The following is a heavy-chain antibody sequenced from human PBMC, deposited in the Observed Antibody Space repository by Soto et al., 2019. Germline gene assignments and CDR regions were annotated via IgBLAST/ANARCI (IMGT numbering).Heavy chain of an antibody. J-gene: IGHJ4*02. Sequence: GGSLRLSCAASGFTFSSYGMHWVRQAPGKGLEWVAVISYDGSNKYYADSVKGRFTISRDNSKNTLYLQMNSLRAEDTAVYYCAKEGGMGVITFGGVIVMENYYFDYWGQGTLVTVS. CDR1: GFTFSSYG. CDR3: AKEGGMGVITFGGVIVMENYYFDY. V-gene: IGHV3-30*18. CDR2: ISYDGSNK. D-gene: IGHD3-16*02.